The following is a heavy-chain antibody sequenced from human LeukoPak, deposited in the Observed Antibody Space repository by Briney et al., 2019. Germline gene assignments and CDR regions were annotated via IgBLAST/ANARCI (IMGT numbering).Heavy chain of an antibody. CDR3: ARDVGGMATGYFDY. CDR1: GLTDSSNF. D-gene: IGHD5-12*01. V-gene: IGHV3-66*02. Sequence: QPGGSLRLSCAASGLTDSSNFMSWVRQAPGKGLEWVSVIHSDGRTFYADTVKGRFTVSRDNSNDMLFLQMNSLRAEDTAVYYCARDVGGMATGYFDYWGQGTPVTVSS. CDR2: IHSDGRT. J-gene: IGHJ4*02.